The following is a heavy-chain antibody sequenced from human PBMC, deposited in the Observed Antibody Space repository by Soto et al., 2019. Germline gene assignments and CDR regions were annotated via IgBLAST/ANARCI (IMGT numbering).Heavy chain of an antibody. CDR1: GGSISSYY. CDR3: ARSVYGDSPDY. V-gene: IGHV4-59*01. D-gene: IGHD4-17*01. J-gene: IGHJ4*02. CDR2: IYYSGST. Sequence: SLTCTVSGGSISSYYWSWIRQPPGKGLEWIGYIYYSGSTNYNPSLKSRVTISVDTSKNQFSLKLSSVTAADTAVYYCARSVYGDSPDYWGQGTLVTVSS.